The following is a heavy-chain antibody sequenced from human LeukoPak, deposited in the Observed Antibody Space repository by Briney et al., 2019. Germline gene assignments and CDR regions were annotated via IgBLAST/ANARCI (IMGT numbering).Heavy chain of an antibody. D-gene: IGHD2-15*01. CDR3: ARDRVVVVAAMVIYYGMDV. J-gene: IGHJ6*02. Sequence: SETLSLTCAVYGGSFSGYYWGWIRQPPGKGLEWIGEINHSGSTNYNPSLKSRVTISVDTSKDQFSLKLSSVTAADTAVYYCARDRVVVVAAMVIYYGMDVWGQGTTVTVSS. V-gene: IGHV4-34*01. CDR1: GGSFSGYY. CDR2: INHSGST.